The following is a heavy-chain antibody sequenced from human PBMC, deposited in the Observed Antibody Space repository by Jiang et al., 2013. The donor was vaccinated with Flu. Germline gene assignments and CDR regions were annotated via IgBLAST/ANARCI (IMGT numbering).Heavy chain of an antibody. CDR3: AKSLTDYSSYLDP. V-gene: IGHV3-23*01. CDR2: ISGRDGST. CDR1: GFSFTTYA. D-gene: IGHD3-9*01. Sequence: VQLLESGGGLVQPGGSLRLSCAASGFSFTTYAMSWVRQAPGKGLEWVSVISGRDGSTYYADSVKGRFTISRDNSKKMLYLRMTSLRAEDTAVYYCAKSLTDYSSYLDPWGQGTLVTVSS. J-gene: IGHJ5*02.